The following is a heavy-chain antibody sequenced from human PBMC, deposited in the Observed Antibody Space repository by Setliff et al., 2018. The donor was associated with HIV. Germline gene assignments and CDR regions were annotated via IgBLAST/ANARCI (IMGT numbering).Heavy chain of an antibody. CDR1: GGSISYHY. CDR3: ALTGHRLLRGYMDV. Sequence: SETLSLTCTVSGGSISYHYWSWVRQPAGKGLEWIGRLYVSGDTNYNPSLKSRVTMSLDTSKKHFSLNLKSVTAADTAVYYCALTGHRLLRGYMDVWGKGTTVTVSS. J-gene: IGHJ6*03. D-gene: IGHD2-15*01. CDR2: LYVSGDT. V-gene: IGHV4-4*07.